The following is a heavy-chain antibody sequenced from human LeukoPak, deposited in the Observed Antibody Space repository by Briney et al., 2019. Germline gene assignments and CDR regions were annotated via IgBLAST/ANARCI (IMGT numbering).Heavy chain of an antibody. V-gene: IGHV3-7*01. Sequence: PGGSLRLSCAGSGFTFSNSWMGWVRQAPGEGLEWVANVQHIGGETYYVDSVKGRFTISRDNAKNSVYLQMNSLGADDTAVYYCATYSILNAREFRYWGQGTLVTVTS. D-gene: IGHD4-11*01. CDR2: VQHIGGET. CDR3: ATYSILNAREFRY. J-gene: IGHJ1*01. CDR1: GFTFSNSW.